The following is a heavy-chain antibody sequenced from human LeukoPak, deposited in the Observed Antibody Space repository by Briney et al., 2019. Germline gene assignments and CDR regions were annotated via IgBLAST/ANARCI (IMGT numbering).Heavy chain of an antibody. D-gene: IGHD3-10*01. CDR1: GGTFSSYA. CDR3: ARERKGSGSYRYGMDV. J-gene: IGHJ6*04. CDR2: IIPIFGTA. Sequence: WASVKVSCKASGGTFSSYAISWVRQAPGQGLEWMGGIIPIFGTANYAQKFQGRVTITADESTSTAYMELSSLRSEDTAVYYCARERKGSGSYRYGMDVWGKGTTVTVSS. V-gene: IGHV1-69*13.